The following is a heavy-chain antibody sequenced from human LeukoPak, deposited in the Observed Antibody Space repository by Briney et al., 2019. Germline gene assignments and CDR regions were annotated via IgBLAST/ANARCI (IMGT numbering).Heavy chain of an antibody. Sequence: PGGSLRLSCAASGFSFSGYSMNWVRQAPGRGLEWIGYIYYSGSTNYNPSLKSRVTISVDTSKNQFSLQLSSVTAADTAVYYCARDLLRIQYGWFDPWGQGTLVTVSS. CDR1: GFSFSGYS. CDR3: ARDLLRIQYGWFDP. CDR2: IYYSGST. J-gene: IGHJ5*02. V-gene: IGHV4-59*01. D-gene: IGHD4-11*01.